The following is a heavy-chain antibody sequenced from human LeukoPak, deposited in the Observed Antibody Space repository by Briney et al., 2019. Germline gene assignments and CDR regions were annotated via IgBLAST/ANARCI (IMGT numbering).Heavy chain of an antibody. D-gene: IGHD3-9*01. Sequence: GGSLRLSCAASGFTVSTNDMSWVRQAPGKGLEWVSVIYSGGSTYYADSVKGRFTISRDNSKNTLYLQMNSLRAEDTAVYYCARESRYYDILTGYYKGGYWGQGTLVTVSS. V-gene: IGHV3-53*01. CDR1: GFTVSTND. CDR3: ARESRYYDILTGYYKGGY. CDR2: IYSGGST. J-gene: IGHJ4*02.